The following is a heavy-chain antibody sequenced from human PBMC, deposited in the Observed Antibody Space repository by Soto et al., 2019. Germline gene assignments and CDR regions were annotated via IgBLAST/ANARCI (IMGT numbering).Heavy chain of an antibody. J-gene: IGHJ4*02. D-gene: IGHD3-9*01. Sequence: GASVKVSCKASGYTFTSYGISWVRQAPGQGLEWMGWISAYNGNTNYAQKFQGRVTITRDTSASTAYMELSSLRSEDTAVYYCARDFDDILTGYYIFVYWGQGTLVTVSS. V-gene: IGHV1-18*01. CDR1: GYTFTSYG. CDR3: ARDFDDILTGYYIFVY. CDR2: ISAYNGNT.